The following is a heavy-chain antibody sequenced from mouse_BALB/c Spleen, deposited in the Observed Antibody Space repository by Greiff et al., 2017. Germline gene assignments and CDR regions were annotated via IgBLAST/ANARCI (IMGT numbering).Heavy chain of an antibody. J-gene: IGHJ4*01. CDR3: GSREDLYAMGY. CDR1: GYSFTGYF. V-gene: IGHV1-37*01. CDR2: INPYNGDT. Sequence: VQLQQSGPELVKPGASVKISCTASGYSFTGYFLNWVKQSHGKSLEWIGRINPYNGDTFYNQQFKGNATLTVDKSSSTAHMELLSLTSEDSAVYCYGSREDLYAMGYWGQGTSDTVAS.